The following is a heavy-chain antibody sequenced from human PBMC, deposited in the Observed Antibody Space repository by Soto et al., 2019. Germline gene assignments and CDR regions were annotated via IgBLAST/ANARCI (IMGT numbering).Heavy chain of an antibody. CDR3: ARGWRPQDTSLSDY. CDR2: ISPSSSYT. CDR1: GFTFSDYY. J-gene: IGHJ4*02. Sequence: QVPLVESGGGLVKPGGSLRLSCAASGFTFSDYYMNWIRQAPGKGLEWVSYISPSSSYTNYADSVKGRFTISRDNAKNSLYLQMSSLRAEDTAVYYCARGWRPQDTSLSDYWGQGTLVTVST. D-gene: IGHD2-2*01. V-gene: IGHV3-11*05.